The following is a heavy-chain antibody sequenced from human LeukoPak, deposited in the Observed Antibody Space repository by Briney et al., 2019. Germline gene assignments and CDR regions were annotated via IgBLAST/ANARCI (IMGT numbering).Heavy chain of an antibody. J-gene: IGHJ6*04. CDR2: ISAYNGDT. V-gene: IGHV1-18*01. CDR1: GYTFTSYG. D-gene: IGHD2-2*01. CDR3: ARDEVLYCSSTSCPLGMDV. Sequence: ASVKVSCKASGYTFTSYGFSWVRQALGQGLEWMGWISAYNGDTKYALNLQGRVTMTTDTSTSTAYMELSRLRSDDTAVYYCARDEVLYCSSTSCPLGMDVWGKGTTVTVSS.